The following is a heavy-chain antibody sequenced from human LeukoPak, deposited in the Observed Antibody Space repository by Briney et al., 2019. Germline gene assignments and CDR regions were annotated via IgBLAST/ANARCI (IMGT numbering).Heavy chain of an antibody. CDR3: ARARGSGSYLAPMDV. CDR1: GGPVDTGGYY. Sequence: PSQTLSLTCSVSGGPVDTGGYYLTWIRQHPGKGLEWIGYIYFSGSTYYNPSLKSRVTISMDTSKNQLSLTLTCVTAADAAVYFCARARGSGSYLAPMDVWGKGTTVTVSS. J-gene: IGHJ6*03. D-gene: IGHD3-10*01. CDR2: IYFSGST. V-gene: IGHV4-31*03.